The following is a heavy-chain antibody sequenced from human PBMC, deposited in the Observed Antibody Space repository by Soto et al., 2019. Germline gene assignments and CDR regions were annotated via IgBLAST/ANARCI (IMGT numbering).Heavy chain of an antibody. CDR2: ISYDGGDK. J-gene: IGHJ6*02. CDR1: GFTFSSYA. D-gene: IGHD6-13*01. CDR3: ARGSAAGVYYYGMDV. V-gene: IGHV3-30-3*01. Sequence: PGGSLRLSCAASGFTFSSYAMHWVRQAPGEGLEWVALISYDGGDKYDADSVKGRFTISRDNSKNTVYLQMNSLKVEDTAVYYCARGSAAGVYYYGMDVWGQGTTVTVSS.